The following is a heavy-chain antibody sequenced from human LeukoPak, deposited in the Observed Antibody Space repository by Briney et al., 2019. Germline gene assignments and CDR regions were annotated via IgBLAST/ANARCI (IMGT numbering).Heavy chain of an antibody. J-gene: IGHJ4*02. CDR2: IIPIFGTA. CDR1: GGTFSSYA. D-gene: IGHD3-22*01. CDR3: ARTDYYDSSGTLVLGNLFDY. V-gene: IGHV1-69*05. Sequence: ASVKVSCKASGGTFSSYAISWVRQAPGQGLEWMGGIIPIFGTANYAQKFQGRVTITTDEPTSTAYMELSSLRPEDTAVYYCARTDYYDSSGTLVLGNLFDYWGQGTLVTVSS.